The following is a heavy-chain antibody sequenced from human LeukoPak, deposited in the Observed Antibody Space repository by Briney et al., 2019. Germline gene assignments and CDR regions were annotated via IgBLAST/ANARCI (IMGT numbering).Heavy chain of an antibody. Sequence: ASLKVSCKTSGYTFTGYYMHWVRQAPGQGLEWMGWISAYNANTNYAQNLQGRVTMTTDTSTSTAYMELRSLRSDDTAVYYCAREFRTYYDFWSGYYIFDYWGQGTLVTVSS. J-gene: IGHJ4*02. D-gene: IGHD3-3*01. CDR2: ISAYNANT. CDR1: GYTFTGYY. CDR3: AREFRTYYDFWSGYYIFDY. V-gene: IGHV1-18*04.